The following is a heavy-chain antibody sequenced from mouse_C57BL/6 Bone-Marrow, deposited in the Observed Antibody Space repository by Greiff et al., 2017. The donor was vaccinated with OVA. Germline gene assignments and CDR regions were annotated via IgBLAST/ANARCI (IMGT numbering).Heavy chain of an antibody. CDR1: GYTFTSYW. Sequence: QVHVKQPGAELVKPGASVKLSCKASGYTFTSYWMHWVKQRPGQGLEWIGMIHPNSGSTNYNEKFKSKATLTVDKSSSTAYMQLSSLTSEDSAVYYCARSTVVAPFDYWGQGTTLTVSS. CDR3: ARSTVVAPFDY. V-gene: IGHV1-64*01. D-gene: IGHD1-1*01. J-gene: IGHJ2*01. CDR2: IHPNSGST.